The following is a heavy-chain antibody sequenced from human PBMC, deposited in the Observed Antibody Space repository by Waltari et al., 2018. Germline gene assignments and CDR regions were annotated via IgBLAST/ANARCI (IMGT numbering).Heavy chain of an antibody. CDR2: ISSSSSYI. CDR3: AAGRPLLGDY. J-gene: IGHJ4*02. V-gene: IGHV3-21*01. D-gene: IGHD2-15*01. CDR1: GFTFSSYS. Sequence: EVQLVESGGGLVQPGGSLRLSCAASGFTFSSYSMNWVRQAPGKGLEWVSSISSSSSYIYYADSVKGRFTISRDNAKNSLYLQMNSLRAEDTAVYYCAAGRPLLGDYWGQGTLVTVSS.